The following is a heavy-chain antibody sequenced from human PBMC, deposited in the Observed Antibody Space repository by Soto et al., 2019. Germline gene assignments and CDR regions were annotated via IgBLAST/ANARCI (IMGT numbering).Heavy chain of an antibody. Sequence: SETLSLTCTVSGGSISSSSYYWGWIRQPPGKGLEWIGSIYYSGSTYYNPSLKSRVTISVDTSKNQFSLKLSSVTAADTAVYYCARHRIAAAGTRGSWFDPWGQGTLVTVSS. V-gene: IGHV4-39*01. CDR3: ARHRIAAAGTRGSWFDP. J-gene: IGHJ5*02. D-gene: IGHD6-13*01. CDR2: IYYSGST. CDR1: GGSISSSSYY.